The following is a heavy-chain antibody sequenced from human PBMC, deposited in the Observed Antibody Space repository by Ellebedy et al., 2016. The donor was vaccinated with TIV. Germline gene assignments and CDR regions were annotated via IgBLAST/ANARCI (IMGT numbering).Heavy chain of an antibody. D-gene: IGHD6-13*01. V-gene: IGHV1-2*02. Sequence: AASVKVSCKASGYTFIGYYIHWVRQAPGQGLEWRGWINHNTGATDRAQKFAVRVTLTSDKSISTAYMELSRLRSDDTAVYYCARMSSHGYSSSWFWFDPWGQGTLVTVSS. CDR3: ARMSSHGYSSSWFWFDP. CDR2: INHNTGAT. CDR1: GYTFIGYY. J-gene: IGHJ5*02.